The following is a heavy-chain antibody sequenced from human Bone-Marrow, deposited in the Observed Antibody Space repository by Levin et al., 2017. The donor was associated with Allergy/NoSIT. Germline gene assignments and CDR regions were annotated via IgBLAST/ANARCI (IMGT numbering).Heavy chain of an antibody. CDR3: ARVVVTAVVASDAFDL. J-gene: IGHJ3*01. D-gene: IGHD2-21*02. CDR2: IYYSGTT. Sequence: PSETLSLTCTVSGDSISSYFWTWVRQSPGKGLEWIGYIYYSGTTNYNPSLKSRVTMSMDTSKNHFSLKLSSVTAADTAVYYCARVVVTAVVASDAFDLWDQGTMVLVSS. CDR1: GDSISSYF. V-gene: IGHV4-59*01.